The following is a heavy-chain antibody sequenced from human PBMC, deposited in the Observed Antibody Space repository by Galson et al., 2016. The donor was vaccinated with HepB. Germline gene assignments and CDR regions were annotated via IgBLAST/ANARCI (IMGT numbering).Heavy chain of an antibody. CDR1: GFTFSNYA. CDR3: AKDQSDYVWGSYRDGGDY. Sequence: SLRLSCAASGFTFSNYAMSWVRQAPGKGLEWISVISNSGDTTYYAASERGRLTISRDNSKNTLYLQMTGLRAEDTAVYYCAKDQSDYVWGSYRDGGDYWGQGTLV. V-gene: IGHV3-23*01. D-gene: IGHD3-16*02. CDR2: ISNSGDTT. J-gene: IGHJ4*02.